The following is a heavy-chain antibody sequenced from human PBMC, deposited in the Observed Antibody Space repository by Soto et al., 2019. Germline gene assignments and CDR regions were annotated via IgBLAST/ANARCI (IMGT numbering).Heavy chain of an antibody. V-gene: IGHV4-39*01. Sequence: QLQLQESGPGLVKPSETLSLTCTVSADSSTISNSYWGWLRQPPGKGLQWIGSSSYNGGTFYNPSLKGRVAISGDTSKKQSSLQVTSVTAADTAMYFCARHRIEVVWRGFDYWGQGSPVTVSS. CDR3: ARHRIEVVWRGFDY. D-gene: IGHD1-1*01. CDR1: ADSSTISNSY. CDR2: SSYNGGT. J-gene: IGHJ4*02.